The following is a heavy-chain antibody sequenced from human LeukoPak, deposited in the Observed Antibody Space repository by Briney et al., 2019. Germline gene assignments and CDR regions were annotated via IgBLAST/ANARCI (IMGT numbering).Heavy chain of an antibody. CDR1: GFTFSSYS. V-gene: IGHV3-21*04. D-gene: IGHD4-17*01. J-gene: IGHJ4*02. Sequence: GGSLRLSCAASGFTFSSYSINWVRQAPGKGLEWVSSISSSSSYIYQADSVKGGFTISRDNAKNTLYLQMNSLRAEDTAVYYCAKRHGDYVYLDYWGQGTLVTVSS. CDR3: AKRHGDYVYLDY. CDR2: ISSSSSYI.